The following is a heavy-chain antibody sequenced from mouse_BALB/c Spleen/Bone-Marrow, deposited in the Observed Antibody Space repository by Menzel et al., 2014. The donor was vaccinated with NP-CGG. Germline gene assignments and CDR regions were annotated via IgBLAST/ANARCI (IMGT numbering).Heavy chain of an antibody. Sequence: SGPELEKPGASVKISCKASGHSFTGYNMNWVKQSHGESLEWIGNIDPYYGTTTFNQKFKDKATLTVDKSSSTAYMQLKSLTSEDSAVYYCTRSRAYFRDWFACWGQGTLVTVSA. J-gene: IGHJ3*01. CDR2: IDPYYGTT. D-gene: IGHD2-14*01. CDR1: GHSFTGYN. CDR3: TRSRAYFRDWFAC. V-gene: IGHV1-39*01.